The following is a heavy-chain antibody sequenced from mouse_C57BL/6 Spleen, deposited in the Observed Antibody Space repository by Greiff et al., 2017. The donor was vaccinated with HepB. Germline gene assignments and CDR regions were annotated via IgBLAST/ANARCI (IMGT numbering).Heavy chain of an antibody. CDR3: ARKLTCFYLDD. Sequence: EVQLVESGGDLVKPGGSLKLSCAASGFTFSGYGMSWVRQTPDKRLEWVATISSGGSYTYYAANGKGRFTISRDNAKNTLYLQMSSLKSEDTAMYSCARKLTCFYLDDWGKGTSVT. V-gene: IGHV5-6*01. CDR2: ISSGGSYT. D-gene: IGHD2-1*01. CDR1: GFTFSGYG. J-gene: IGHJ4*01.